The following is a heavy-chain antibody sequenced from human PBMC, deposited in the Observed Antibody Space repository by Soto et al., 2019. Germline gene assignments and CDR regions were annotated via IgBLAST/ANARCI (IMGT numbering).Heavy chain of an antibody. D-gene: IGHD2-15*01. CDR3: ARVRDCSGGTCYSWWFDP. V-gene: IGHV4-59*01. CDR1: GGSITTYY. J-gene: IGHJ5*02. Sequence: PSETLSLTCTVSGGSITTYYWSWIRQPPGKGLEWIGHIYYSGSTNYSPSLKSRVTISVDTSKSQLSLKLSSVTAADTAVYYCARVRDCSGGTCYSWWFDPWGQGTLVTVS. CDR2: IYYSGST.